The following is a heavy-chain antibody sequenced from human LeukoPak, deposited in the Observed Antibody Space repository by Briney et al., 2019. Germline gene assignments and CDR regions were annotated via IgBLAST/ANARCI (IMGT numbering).Heavy chain of an antibody. Sequence: SETLTLTCTVSDDSISTNNNYWSWIRQPPGKGLEWVGTLHFSGTPYYSPSLNSRVSISVDTSKNQFSLMLKSVTATDTAVYYCTRGGDVCKLGNFSGQGTLVTVSS. CDR1: DDSISTNNNY. CDR2: LHFSGTP. V-gene: IGHV4-39*01. D-gene: IGHD2-21*01. CDR3: TRGGDVCKLGNF. J-gene: IGHJ4*02.